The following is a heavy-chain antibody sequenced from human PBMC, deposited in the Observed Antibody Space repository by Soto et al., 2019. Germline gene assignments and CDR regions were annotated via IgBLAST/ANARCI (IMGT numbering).Heavy chain of an antibody. CDR2: IYASGST. D-gene: IGHD3-3*01. V-gene: IGHV4-30-4*01. CDR1: GGSISSGDYH. CDR3: ARRPNYDFLSGYSFDY. J-gene: IGHJ4*02. Sequence: SETLSLTCTVSGGSISSGDYHWSWIRQPPGKGLEWIGDIYASGSTYYTPSLKSRVTISPDTSKNQFSLKLSSVTAADTAVYYCARRPNYDFLSGYSFDYWGQGTLVTVSS.